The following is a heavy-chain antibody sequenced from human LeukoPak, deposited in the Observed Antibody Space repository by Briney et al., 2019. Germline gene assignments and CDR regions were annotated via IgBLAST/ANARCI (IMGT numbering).Heavy chain of an antibody. CDR1: GFTFSSYG. CDR3: AKGRLVIISPLDY. CDR2: ISYDGSNK. D-gene: IGHD3-9*01. Sequence: GGSLRLSCAASGFTFSSYGMHWVRQAPGKGLEWVAVISYDGSNKYYADSVKGRFTISRDNSKNTLYLQMNSLRAEDTAVYYCAKGRLVIISPLDYWGQGTLVTVSS. J-gene: IGHJ4*02. V-gene: IGHV3-30*18.